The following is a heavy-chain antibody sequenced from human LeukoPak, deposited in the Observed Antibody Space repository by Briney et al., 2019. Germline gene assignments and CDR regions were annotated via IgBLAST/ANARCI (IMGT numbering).Heavy chain of an antibody. J-gene: IGHJ5*02. CDR1: GGSISGSSYY. D-gene: IGHD2-2*01. CDR2: IYYSGST. V-gene: IGHV4-39*01. CDR3: ARKRIGYCSSTSCYGRYNWFDP. Sequence: SETLSLTCTVSGGSISGSSYYWGWIRQPPGKGLEWIGSIYYSGSTYYNPSLKSRVTISVDTSKNQFSLKLSSVTAADTAVYYCARKRIGYCSSTSCYGRYNWFDPWGQGTLVTVSS.